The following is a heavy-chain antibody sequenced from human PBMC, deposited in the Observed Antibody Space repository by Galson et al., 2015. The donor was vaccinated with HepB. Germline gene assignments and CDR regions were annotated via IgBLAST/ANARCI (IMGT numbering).Heavy chain of an antibody. CDR2: TYYGSKWYN. V-gene: IGHV6-1*01. J-gene: IGHJ4*02. D-gene: IGHD5-12*01. CDR1: GDSVSSNSAA. CDR3: ARGRIVATTFDY. Sequence: CAISGDSVSSNSAAWNWIRQSPSRGLEWLGRTYYGSKWYNDYAVSVKSRITVNPDTSKNQFSLQLNSVTPEDTAVYYCARGRIVATTFDYWGQGTLVTVSS.